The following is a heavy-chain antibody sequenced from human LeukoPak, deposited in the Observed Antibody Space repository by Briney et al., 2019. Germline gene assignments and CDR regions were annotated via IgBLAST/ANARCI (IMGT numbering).Heavy chain of an antibody. V-gene: IGHV1-2*02. J-gene: IGHJ4*02. D-gene: IGHD3-3*01. CDR3: ARGSDDFWSGYSPSY. CDR2: INPNSGGT. CDR1: GYTFTGYY. Sequence: ASVKVTFKASGYTFTGYYMHWVRQAPGQGLEWMGWINPNSGGTNYAQKFQGRVTMTRDTSISTAYMELSRLRSDDTAVYYCARGSDDFWSGYSPSYWGQGTLVTVSS.